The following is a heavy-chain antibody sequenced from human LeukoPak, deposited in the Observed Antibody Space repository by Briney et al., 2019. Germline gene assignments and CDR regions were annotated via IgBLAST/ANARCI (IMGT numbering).Heavy chain of an antibody. CDR3: ARGPSGYHNT. V-gene: IGHV3-23*01. D-gene: IGHD5-12*01. CDR2: ISGSGGNT. Sequence: PGGSLRLSCAASGFTVSSNYMTWVRQAPGKGLEWVSGISGSGGNTYNADSVKGRFTISRDNSKNTLYLQMNSLRAEDTAVYYCARGPSGYHNTGGQGTLVTVSS. J-gene: IGHJ4*02. CDR1: GFTVSSNY.